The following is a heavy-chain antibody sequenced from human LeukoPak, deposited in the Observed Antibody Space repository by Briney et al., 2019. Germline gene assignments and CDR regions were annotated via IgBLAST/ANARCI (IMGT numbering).Heavy chain of an antibody. J-gene: IGHJ2*01. D-gene: IGHD2-15*01. Sequence: GGSLRLSCAASGFTFSSYAMHWVRQAPGKGLEYVSVISTNGGSTYYANFVKGRFTISRDNSKNTLYLQMGSLRAEDMAVYYCARDGGSAAACFDLWGRGTLVTVSS. CDR2: ISTNGGST. CDR1: GFTFSSYA. CDR3: ARDGGSAAACFDL. V-gene: IGHV3-64*01.